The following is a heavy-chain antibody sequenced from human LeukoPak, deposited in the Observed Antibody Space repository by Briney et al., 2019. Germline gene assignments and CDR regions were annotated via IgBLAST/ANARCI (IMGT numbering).Heavy chain of an antibody. D-gene: IGHD5-24*01. V-gene: IGHV3-21*01. CDR1: GFTFSSYS. Sequence: PGRSLRLSCAASGFTFSSYSMNWVRQVPGKGLEWVSSISSSSSYISYADSVKGRFTISRDNAKNSLYLQMNSLRAEDTAVYYCARDRWGRWLQLPDYWGQGTLVTVSS. J-gene: IGHJ4*02. CDR2: ISSSSSYI. CDR3: ARDRWGRWLQLPDY.